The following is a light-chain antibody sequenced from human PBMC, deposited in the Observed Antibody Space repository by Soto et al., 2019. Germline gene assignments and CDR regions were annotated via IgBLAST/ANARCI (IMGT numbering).Light chain of an antibody. CDR2: AAS. Sequence: DIHLTQSPSFVSASVGDRVTITCRASQGISSFLVWYQQKPGKAPNLLMYAASTLQSGVPSRFSGGESGTEYTLTISSLQPEDSATYYCQQLYIFPLTFGQGTRLE. CDR3: QQLYIFPLT. V-gene: IGKV1-9*01. CDR1: QGISSF. J-gene: IGKJ5*01.